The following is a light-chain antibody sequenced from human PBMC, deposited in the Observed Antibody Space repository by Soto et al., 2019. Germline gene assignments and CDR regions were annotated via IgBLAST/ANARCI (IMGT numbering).Light chain of an antibody. J-gene: IGLJ2*01. CDR3: ATWDDTLSGPV. V-gene: IGLV1-44*01. Sequence: QSVLTQPPSASGTPGQRVTISCSGSSSNIGSNTVNWYQKLPGTAPKRLIYGNNQRPSGVPDRFSGSESGTSASLAISGLQSEDEAEYYCATWDDTLSGPVFGGGTQLTVL. CDR1: SSNIGSNT. CDR2: GNN.